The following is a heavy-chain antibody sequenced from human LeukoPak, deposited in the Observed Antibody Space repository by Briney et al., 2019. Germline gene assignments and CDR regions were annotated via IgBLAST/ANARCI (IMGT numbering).Heavy chain of an antibody. CDR2: INRDGSST. CDR3: ARGGGYSYGSFDY. D-gene: IGHD5-18*01. J-gene: IGHJ4*02. CDR1: GIIFSNYW. Sequence: GGSLRLSCAASGIIFSNYWMHWVRQAPGRGLVWVSRINRDGSSTSYADSVKGRFTISRDNAKNTLYLQMNSLRAEDTAVYYCARGGGYSYGSFDYWGQGTLVTVSS. V-gene: IGHV3-74*01.